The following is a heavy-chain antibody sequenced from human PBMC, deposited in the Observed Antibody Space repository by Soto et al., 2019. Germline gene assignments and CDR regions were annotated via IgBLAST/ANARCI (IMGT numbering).Heavy chain of an antibody. D-gene: IGHD2-21*01. CDR2: IHYSGST. CDR1: GGSVNIGTYY. CDR3: TRGGDAYKNGH. Sequence: QVQLQESGPGLVKPSETLSHTCTVPGGSVNIGTYYWRWIRQPPGKGLEWIGFIHYSGSTNYNPSLKSRVTMSVDTSKNQFSLKLTSVNAADTAVYYCTRGGDAYKNGHWGQGTLVTVSS. J-gene: IGHJ4*02. V-gene: IGHV4-61*01.